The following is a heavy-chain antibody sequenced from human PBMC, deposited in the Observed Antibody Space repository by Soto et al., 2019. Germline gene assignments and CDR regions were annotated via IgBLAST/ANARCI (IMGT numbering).Heavy chain of an antibody. CDR1: GFSFSSYS. CDR2: ISGSSTYI. Sequence: GGSLRLSCAASGFSFSSYSMNWVRQAPGKGLEWVSSISGSSTYIHYADSVKGRFTISRDNAKNSLYLQMNSLRAEDTAVYYCAKETYYDILTRSPGSFDIRGQGTMVTVSS. V-gene: IGHV3-21*01. D-gene: IGHD3-9*01. CDR3: AKETYYDILTRSPGSFDI. J-gene: IGHJ3*02.